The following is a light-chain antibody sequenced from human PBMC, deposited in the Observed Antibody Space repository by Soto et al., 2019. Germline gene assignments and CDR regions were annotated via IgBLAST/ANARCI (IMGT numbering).Light chain of an antibody. CDR3: HQYNSYFQT. V-gene: IGKV1-5*01. J-gene: IGKJ1*01. Sequence: DIQMTQSPSTLSASVGDRVTITCRASQNINNWLAWYQQKAGKAPKLLIYDGSSPESGVPSRFSGSGSGTEFTLNISSLQPDDFATYYCHQYNSYFQTFGQGTKVEI. CDR1: QNINNW. CDR2: DGS.